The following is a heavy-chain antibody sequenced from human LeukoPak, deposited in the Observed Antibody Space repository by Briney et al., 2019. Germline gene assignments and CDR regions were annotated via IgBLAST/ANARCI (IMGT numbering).Heavy chain of an antibody. CDR3: ASHGVVTANFDY. V-gene: IGHV4-59*01. J-gene: IGHJ4*02. CDR2: ISYSGSS. Sequence: SETLSLTCTVSGGSISSYYWSWIRQPPGKGLEWIGYISYSGSSNYNPSLKTRVTISIDTSKNQFSLKLSSVTAADTAVYYCASHGVVTANFDYWGQGTLVTVSS. CDR1: GGSISSYY. D-gene: IGHD2-21*02.